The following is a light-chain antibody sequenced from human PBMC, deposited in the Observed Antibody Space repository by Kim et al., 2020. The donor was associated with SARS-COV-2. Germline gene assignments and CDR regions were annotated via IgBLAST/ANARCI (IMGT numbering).Light chain of an antibody. J-gene: IGLJ3*02. CDR1: NIGGKS. Sequence: QEKTDIITLRGNNIGGKSVPWYQRILGLGPVLLIYYNSDRPSGISERLSGSNSGNTATLAISRVGAGDEAYSCCQVWDISSHHWVFGGGTKVTVL. CDR3: QVWDISSHHWV. V-gene: IGLV3-21*04. CDR2: YNS.